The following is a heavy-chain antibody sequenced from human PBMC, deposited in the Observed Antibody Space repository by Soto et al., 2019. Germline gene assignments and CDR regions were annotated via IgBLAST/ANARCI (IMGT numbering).Heavy chain of an antibody. V-gene: IGHV1-69*01. CDR2: IIPIFGTA. CDR3: ATPYGDYEAGYFDY. J-gene: IGHJ4*02. Sequence: QVQLVQSGAEVTKPGSSVKVSCKASGGTFSSYAISWVRQAPGQGLEWMGGIIPIFGTANYAQKFQGGVTITADESTSTAYMELSSLRSEDTAVYDCATPYGDYEAGYFDYWGQGTLVTVSS. D-gene: IGHD4-17*01. CDR1: GGTFSSYA.